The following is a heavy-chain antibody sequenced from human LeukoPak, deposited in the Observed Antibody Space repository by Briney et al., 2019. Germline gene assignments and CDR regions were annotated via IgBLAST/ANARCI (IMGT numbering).Heavy chain of an antibody. CDR1: GFTFSSYE. Sequence: GGSLRLSCAASGFTFSSYEMNWVRQAPGKGLEWVSYISSSGSTIYYADSVKGRFTISRDNAKNSLYLQMNSLRAEDTAVYYCAREGYYYGSGILDYWGQGTLVTVSS. J-gene: IGHJ4*02. D-gene: IGHD3-10*01. CDR2: ISSSGSTI. CDR3: AREGYYYGSGILDY. V-gene: IGHV3-48*03.